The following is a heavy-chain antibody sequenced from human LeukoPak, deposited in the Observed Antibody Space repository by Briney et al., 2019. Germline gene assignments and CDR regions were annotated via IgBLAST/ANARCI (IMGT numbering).Heavy chain of an antibody. Sequence: ASVKVSCKASGYTFTGYYMHWVRQAPGQGREWMGWINANSGDTDYAQKFQGRVTMTRDTSINTAYMELSGLRPDDTAVYYCAREPPGTSGNDYWGQETLLTVSS. CDR2: INANSGDT. CDR3: AREPPGTSGNDY. D-gene: IGHD5-12*01. V-gene: IGHV1-2*02. CDR1: GYTFTGYY. J-gene: IGHJ4*02.